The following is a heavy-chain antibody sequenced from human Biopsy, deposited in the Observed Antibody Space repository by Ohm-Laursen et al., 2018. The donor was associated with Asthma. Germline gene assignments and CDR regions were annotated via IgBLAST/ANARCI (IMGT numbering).Heavy chain of an antibody. D-gene: IGHD4-17*01. CDR2: HDHEEGGT. Sequence: GASLKASCKISGYSLTDLSMHWVRQAPGQGLEWMGGHDHEEGGTVNARRFQGRVTMTEDTSTDTAYMELSSLSSDDTAVYYCASDFPKDYVRYNFQFWGQGTLVTVSP. CDR3: ASDFPKDYVRYNFQF. J-gene: IGHJ4*02. V-gene: IGHV1-24*01. CDR1: GYSLTDLS.